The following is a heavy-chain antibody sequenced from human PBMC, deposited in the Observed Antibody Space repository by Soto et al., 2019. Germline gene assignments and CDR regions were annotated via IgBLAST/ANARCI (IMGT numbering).Heavy chain of an antibody. Sequence: LRLSCAASGFTVDNYAMTWVRQAPGKGLEWVSCVGGSGDSTYYADSVKGRFTISRDTSKNTLYLQMNSLRPDDTAVYYCAKGQGYYYDSSGYTFDYWGQGTLVTVSS. CDR3: AKGQGYYYDSSGYTFDY. CDR2: VGGSGDST. CDR1: GFTVDNYA. D-gene: IGHD3-22*01. J-gene: IGHJ4*02. V-gene: IGHV3-23*01.